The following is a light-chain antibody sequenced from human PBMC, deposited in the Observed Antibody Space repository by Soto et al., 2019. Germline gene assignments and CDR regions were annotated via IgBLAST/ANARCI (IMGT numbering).Light chain of an antibody. Sequence: QSVLTQPPSVSAAPGQTVTISCSGTSTNIGLNYVSWYQQFPGAAPKLLIYDNNKRPSGIPDRFSGSKSGTSATLGITGLQTGDEAYYYCGTWDSSLSAVVFGTGTKVTVL. V-gene: IGLV1-51*01. CDR1: STNIGLNY. CDR2: DNN. CDR3: GTWDSSLSAVV. J-gene: IGLJ1*01.